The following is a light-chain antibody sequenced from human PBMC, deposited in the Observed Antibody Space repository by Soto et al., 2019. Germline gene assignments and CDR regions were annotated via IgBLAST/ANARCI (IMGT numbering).Light chain of an antibody. Sequence: DIQMTQSPSTLSASVGDRVIITCRASQSISSWLAWYQQKPGKAPKLLIYDASSLQSGVPSRFSGSGSGTEFTLTISSLQPDDFATYYCQQYDSSSPTFGQGTKLEIK. CDR2: DAS. CDR3: QQYDSSSPT. J-gene: IGKJ2*01. V-gene: IGKV1-5*01. CDR1: QSISSW.